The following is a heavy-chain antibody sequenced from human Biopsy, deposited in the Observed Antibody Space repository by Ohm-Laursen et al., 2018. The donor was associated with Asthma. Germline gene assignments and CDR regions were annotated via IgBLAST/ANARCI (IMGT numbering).Heavy chain of an antibody. CDR2: FYYTGSD. Sequence: PGTLSLTCTVSGGSVSTGSYYWSWIRQPPGKGLEWLGYFYYTGSDNYNPSLKSRVTISVDPSKNQFSLRLNSVTAADTAVYYCARGPNYHGSGRAPIGMDVWGQGTTVTVSS. J-gene: IGHJ6*02. CDR3: ARGPNYHGSGRAPIGMDV. V-gene: IGHV4-61*01. D-gene: IGHD3-10*01. CDR1: GGSVSTGSYY.